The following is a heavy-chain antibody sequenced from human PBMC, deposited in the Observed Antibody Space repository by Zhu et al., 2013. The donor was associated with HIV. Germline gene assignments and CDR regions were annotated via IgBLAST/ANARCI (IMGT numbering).Heavy chain of an antibody. CDR2: IYYSGST. D-gene: IGHD6-13*01. CDR1: GGSVSSGSYY. CDR3: ARKVSSSWATHYWYFDL. J-gene: IGHJ2*01. Sequence: QVQLQESGPGLVKPSETLSLTCTVSGGSVSSGSYYWSWIRQPPGKGLEWIGYIYYSGSTNYNPSLKSRVTISVDTSKSQFSLKLSSVTAADTAVYYCARKVSSSWATHYWYFDLWGRGTLVTVSS. V-gene: IGHV4-61*01.